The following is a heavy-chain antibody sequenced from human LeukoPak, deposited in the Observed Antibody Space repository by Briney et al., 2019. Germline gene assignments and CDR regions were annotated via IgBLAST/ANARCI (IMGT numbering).Heavy chain of an antibody. Sequence: ASVKVSCKASGYTLTGYYMHWVRQAPGQGLEWMGWMNPNSGGTKYAQKFQGRVTMTRDTSISTAYMELSRLRPDDTAMYYCARDKLGLGELSLYDQWGQGTLVTVFS. CDR1: GYTLTGYY. J-gene: IGHJ5*02. CDR2: MNPNSGGT. CDR3: ARDKLGLGELSLYDQ. V-gene: IGHV1-2*02. D-gene: IGHD3-16*02.